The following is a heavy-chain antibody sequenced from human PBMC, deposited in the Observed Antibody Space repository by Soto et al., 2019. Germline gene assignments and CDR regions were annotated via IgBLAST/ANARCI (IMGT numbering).Heavy chain of an antibody. Sequence: PGGSLRLSCAASGFTFSSYWMSWVRQAPGKGLEWVANIKQDGSEKYYVDSVKGRFTISRDNSNNTLFLEMNSLRADDTAVYLCAAIREVDGWGQGTKVTLSS. V-gene: IGHV3-7*01. J-gene: IGHJ6*02. CDR1: GFTFSSYW. CDR2: IKQDGSEK. D-gene: IGHD1-26*01. CDR3: AAIREVDG.